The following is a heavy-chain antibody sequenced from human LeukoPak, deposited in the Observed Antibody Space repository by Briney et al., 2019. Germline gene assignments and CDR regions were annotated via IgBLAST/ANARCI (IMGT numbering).Heavy chain of an antibody. Sequence: SETLSLTCAVYGGSLSGYSWNWIRQAPVKGLEWIGEINHSGGTNYNPSLKSRVTISVDTSKKQFSLKLSSVTAADTAVYYCVRGVDYYGVWGQGTLVTVSS. J-gene: IGHJ4*02. V-gene: IGHV4-34*01. CDR1: GGSLSGYS. CDR2: INHSGGT. D-gene: IGHD3-10*01. CDR3: VRGVDYYGV.